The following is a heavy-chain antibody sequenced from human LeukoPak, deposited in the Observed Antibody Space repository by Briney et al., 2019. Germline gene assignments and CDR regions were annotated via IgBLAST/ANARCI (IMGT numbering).Heavy chain of an antibody. J-gene: IGHJ4*02. V-gene: IGHV3-23*01. Sequence: GGSVRLSCATSGFTFSSYAMSWVRQAPGKGLEWVSSISGSGGNTYYADSVKGRFTISRDNAKNSLYLQMNSLRAEDTALYYCARDRRRDIVVVTAFDYWGQGTLVTVSS. CDR1: GFTFSSYA. CDR3: ARDRRRDIVVVTAFDY. D-gene: IGHD2-21*02. CDR2: ISGSGGNT.